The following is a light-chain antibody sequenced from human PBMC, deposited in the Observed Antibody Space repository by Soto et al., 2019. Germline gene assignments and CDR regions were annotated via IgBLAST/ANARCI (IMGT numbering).Light chain of an antibody. J-gene: IGKJ5*01. CDR2: DAS. V-gene: IGKV1-5*01. CDR1: QTISSW. Sequence: TQHPSTLSASVGDRVTITCLASQTISSWLAWYQQKPGKAPNLLIYDASTLERGVPSRFSGTGSGTDFTLTTDSLQPDDLTTYYCQQYHTYSPTLGPGTRLEIK. CDR3: QQYHTYSPT.